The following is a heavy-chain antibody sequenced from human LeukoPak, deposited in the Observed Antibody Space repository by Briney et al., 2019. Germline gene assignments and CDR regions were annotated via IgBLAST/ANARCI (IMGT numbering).Heavy chain of an antibody. CDR2: INHSGST. CDR3: ARVKIVVVTATDYYYYGMDV. Sequence: PGGSLRLSCAASGFTVSSNYMSWVRQAPGKGLEWIGEINHSGSTNYNPSPKSRVTISVDTSKNQFSLKPSSVTAADTAVYYCARVKIVVVTATDYYYYGMDVWGQGTTVTVSS. CDR1: GFTVSSNY. J-gene: IGHJ6*02. V-gene: IGHV4-34*01. D-gene: IGHD2-21*02.